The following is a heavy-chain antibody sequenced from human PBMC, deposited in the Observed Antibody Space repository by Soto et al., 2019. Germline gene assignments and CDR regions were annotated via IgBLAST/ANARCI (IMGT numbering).Heavy chain of an antibody. CDR2: ISYDGSNK. V-gene: IGHV3-30*18. Sequence: GGSLRLSCAASGFTFSSYGMHWVRQAPGKGLEWVAVISYDGSNKYYADSVKGRFTISRDNSKNTLYLQMNSLRAEDTAVYYCAKDFSEELLWERYYYYGMDVWVQGTTVTVSS. D-gene: IGHD2-2*01. CDR1: GFTFSSYG. CDR3: AKDFSEELLWERYYYYGMDV. J-gene: IGHJ6*02.